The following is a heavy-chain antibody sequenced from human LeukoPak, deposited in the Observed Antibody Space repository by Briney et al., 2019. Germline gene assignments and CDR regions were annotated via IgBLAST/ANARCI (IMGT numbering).Heavy chain of an antibody. CDR2: IRYSGYT. CDR1: GGSVSSTSYY. J-gene: IGHJ4*02. CDR3: PRHGPPVDTGFDV. V-gene: IGHV4-39*01. D-gene: IGHD1-14*01. Sequence: SETLSLTCTVSGGSVSSTSYYWDWIRQPPGKGLEWIGNIRYSGYTYYNPSLKSRLPMSVARSKNQSTRKLSSVPATDTAVFYCPRHGPPVDTGFDVWGQGPLVTVSS.